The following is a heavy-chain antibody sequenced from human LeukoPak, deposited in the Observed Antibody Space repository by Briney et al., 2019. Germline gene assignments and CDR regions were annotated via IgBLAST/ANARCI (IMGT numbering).Heavy chain of an antibody. CDR2: ISGSGGST. CDR3: AKVAPYGNYVFDY. V-gene: IGHV3-23*01. Sequence: GGSLRLSCAASGFIINNYAMSWVRQAPGKGLEWVSGISGSGGSTNYADSVKGRFTISRDNSKNTLYLDLNSLGADDTAVYYCAKVAPYGNYVFDYWSQGTLVTVPS. CDR1: GFIINNYA. J-gene: IGHJ4*02. D-gene: IGHD1-7*01.